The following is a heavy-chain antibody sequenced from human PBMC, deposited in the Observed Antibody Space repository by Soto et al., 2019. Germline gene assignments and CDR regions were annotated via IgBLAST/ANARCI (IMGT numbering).Heavy chain of an antibody. CDR3: VRAGHVFDVHYYGMDL. CDR2: ISSSGTYI. CDR1: GFTFNDYS. V-gene: IGHV3-21*01. D-gene: IGHD3-10*01. J-gene: IGHJ6*02. Sequence: GGSLRLSCETSGFTFNDYSMDWVRQAPEKGLEWVSSISSSGTYIYYADSVKGRFAISRDNANNVMYLQMDTLRAEDTAVYYCVRAGHVFDVHYYGMDLWGQGTTVTVSS.